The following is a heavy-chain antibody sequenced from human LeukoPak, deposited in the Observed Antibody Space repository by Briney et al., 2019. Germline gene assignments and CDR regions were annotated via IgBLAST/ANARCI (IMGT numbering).Heavy chain of an antibody. Sequence: GGSLRLSCAASGFTFSSYAMDWVRQAPGKGLEWVSGISDSGGYTYYADSVKGRFTISRDNSKNTLYLQMNSLRAEDTAVYYCASRDPFSGGSCYALDYWGQGTLVTVSS. CDR2: ISDSGGYT. CDR1: GFTFSSYA. CDR3: ASRDPFSGGSCYALDY. D-gene: IGHD2-15*01. V-gene: IGHV3-23*01. J-gene: IGHJ4*02.